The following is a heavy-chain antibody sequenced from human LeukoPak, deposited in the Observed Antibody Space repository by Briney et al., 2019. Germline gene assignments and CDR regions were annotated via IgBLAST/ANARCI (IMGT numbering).Heavy chain of an antibody. D-gene: IGHD6-6*01. CDR1: GGSISTYY. J-gene: IGHJ3*01. V-gene: IGHV4-4*07. CDR3: AREYSSSSGKNAFHV. Sequence: SETLSLTCTVSGGSISTYYWSLIRQPAGKGLEWIGRIYASGNTNYNPSLKSRVTISLDTSKNQFSLRLTSVTAADTAVYYCAREYSSSSGKNAFHVWGQGTMVTVSS. CDR2: IYASGNT.